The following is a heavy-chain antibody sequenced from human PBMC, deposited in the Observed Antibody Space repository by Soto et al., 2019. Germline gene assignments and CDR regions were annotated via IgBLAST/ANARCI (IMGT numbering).Heavy chain of an antibody. CDR3: ARVPGP. J-gene: IGHJ5*02. Sequence: QLQLQESGSGLVKPSQTLSLTCAVSGGSISSGGYSWSWIRQPPGKGLEWIGYIYHSGSTYYNPSLKGRVPIAVARSKNQFSLKLSSVIAADTAVYSCARVPGPWGQGTLVPVSS. V-gene: IGHV4-30-2*01. CDR1: GGSISSGGYS. CDR2: IYHSGST.